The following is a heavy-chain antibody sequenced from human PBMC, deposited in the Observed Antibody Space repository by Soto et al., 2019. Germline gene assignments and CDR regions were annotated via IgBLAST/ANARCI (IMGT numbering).Heavy chain of an antibody. CDR2: ISYDGSNK. J-gene: IGHJ4*02. CDR3: AKGLDIVATSGDNFDY. D-gene: IGHD5-12*01. Sequence: GGSLRLSCAASGFTFSSYGMHWVRQAPGKGLEWVAVISYDGSNKYYADSVKGRFTISRDNSKNTLYLQMNSLRAEDTAVYYCAKGLDIVATSGDNFDYWGQGTLVTVSS. CDR1: GFTFSSYG. V-gene: IGHV3-30*18.